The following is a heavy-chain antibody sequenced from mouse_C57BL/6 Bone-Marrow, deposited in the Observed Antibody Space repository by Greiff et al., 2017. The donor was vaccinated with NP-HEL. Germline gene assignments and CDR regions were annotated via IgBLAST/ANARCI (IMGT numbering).Heavy chain of an antibody. D-gene: IGHD2-5*01. V-gene: IGHV5-4*03. CDR1: GFTFSSYA. Sequence: EVMLVESGGGLVKPGGSLKLSCAASGFTFSSYAMSWVRQTPEKRLEWVATISDGGSYTYYPDNVKGRFTISRDNAKNNLYLQMSHLKSEDTAMYYCAGSNYEYFDVWGTGTTVTVSS. CDR3: AGSNYEYFDV. J-gene: IGHJ1*03. CDR2: ISDGGSYT.